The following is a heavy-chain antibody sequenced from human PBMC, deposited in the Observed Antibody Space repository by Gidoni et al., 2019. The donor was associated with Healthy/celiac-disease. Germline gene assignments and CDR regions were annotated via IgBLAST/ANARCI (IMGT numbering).Heavy chain of an antibody. CDR2: FDPEDGET. Sequence: QVQLVQSGAEVKKPGASVKVSCKVYGYSLTELSMHWVRQAPGKGLEWMGGFDPEDGETIYAQNFQGRVTMTEDTSTDTAYMELSSLRSEDTAVYYCATAHCGGVCPRWFDPWGQGTLVTVSS. J-gene: IGHJ5*02. CDR1: GYSLTELS. CDR3: ATAHCGGVCPRWFDP. D-gene: IGHD2-8*02. V-gene: IGHV1-24*01.